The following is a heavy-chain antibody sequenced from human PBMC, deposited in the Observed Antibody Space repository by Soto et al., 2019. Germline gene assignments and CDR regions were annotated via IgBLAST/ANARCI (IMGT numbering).Heavy chain of an antibody. CDR3: ARDGWVKATPRPYYYYGMDV. CDR2: IYYSGST. J-gene: IGHJ6*02. D-gene: IGHD5-12*01. Sequence: QVQLQESGPRLVKPSQTLSLTCTVSGGSISSGGYYWSWIRQHPGKGLEWIGYIYYSGSTYYNPSLKSRVTISVDTSKNQFSLKLSSVTAADTAVYYCARDGWVKATPRPYYYYGMDVWGQGTTVTVSS. V-gene: IGHV4-31*03. CDR1: GGSISSGGYY.